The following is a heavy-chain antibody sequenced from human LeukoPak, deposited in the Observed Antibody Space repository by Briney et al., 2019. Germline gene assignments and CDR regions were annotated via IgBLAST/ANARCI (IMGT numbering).Heavy chain of an antibody. V-gene: IGHV4-4*07. J-gene: IGHJ4*02. D-gene: IGHD2-2*01. CDR3: AREGIVVVPAAIPAGFDY. CDR1: GGSISSYY. Sequence: SETLSLTCTVSGGSISSYYWSWIRQPAGKGLEWIGRIYTSGSTNYNPSLKSRVTMSVDTSKNQLSLKLSSVTAADTAVYYCAREGIVVVPAAIPAGFDYWGQGTLVTVSS. CDR2: IYTSGST.